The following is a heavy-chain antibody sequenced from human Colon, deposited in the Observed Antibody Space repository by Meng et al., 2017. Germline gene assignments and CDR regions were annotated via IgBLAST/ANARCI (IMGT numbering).Heavy chain of an antibody. CDR1: GGSNSSNNW. CDR2: IYQSGST. D-gene: IGHD4-23*01. V-gene: IGHV4-4*02. CDR3: ARVPTTVDPFES. Sequence: QGRLQESGPGLGKPSGTLSLTCTVSGGSNSSNNWWSWVRQSPGRGLEWIGEIYQSGSTNYSPSLKSRVTISLDKSKNQFSLKVSYMTAADTAVYFCARVPTTVDPFESWGQGTLVTVSS. J-gene: IGHJ4*02.